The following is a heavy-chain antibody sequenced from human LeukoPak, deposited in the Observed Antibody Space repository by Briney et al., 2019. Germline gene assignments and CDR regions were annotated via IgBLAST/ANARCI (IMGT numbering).Heavy chain of an antibody. J-gene: IGHJ5*02. D-gene: IGHD6-6*01. CDR3: ARRSEGISSSGWFDP. Sequence: GGSLRLSCAASGFTFSSYWMNWVRQAPGKGLEWVASIKQDGSEHYYVDSVKGRFTISRDNAKSSLYLQMDSLRAEDTAVYYCARRSEGISSSGWFDPWGQGTLVTVSS. V-gene: IGHV3-7*01. CDR2: IKQDGSEH. CDR1: GFTFSSYW.